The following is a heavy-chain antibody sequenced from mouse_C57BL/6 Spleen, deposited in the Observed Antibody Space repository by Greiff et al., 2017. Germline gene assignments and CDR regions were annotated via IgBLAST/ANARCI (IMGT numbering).Heavy chain of an antibody. CDR3: ARSGSSDGFAY. CDR1: GYTFTSYW. Sequence: VQLQQPGAELVRPGSSVKLSCTASGYTFTSYWMHWVKQRPKQGLEWIGNIDPSDSETHYNQKFKDKATLTVDKSSSTAYMQLSSLTSEDSAVYYCARSGSSDGFAYWGQGTLVTVSA. J-gene: IGHJ3*01. V-gene: IGHV1-52*01. CDR2: IDPSDSET.